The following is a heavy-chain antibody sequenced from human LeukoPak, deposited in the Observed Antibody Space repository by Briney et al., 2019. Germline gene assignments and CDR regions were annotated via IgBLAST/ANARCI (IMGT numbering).Heavy chain of an antibody. J-gene: IGHJ4*02. Sequence: GGSLRLSCAASGFNFANHAMSWVRQTPGKGLEWVSAISGGGDITYYADSVTGRFTISRDNSKDTLFLQMHSLRPGDTAVYYCATQGGNFDYWGQGTLVTVSS. V-gene: IGHV3-23*01. CDR3: ATQGGNFDY. CDR1: GFNFANHA. D-gene: IGHD3-16*01. CDR2: ISGGGDIT.